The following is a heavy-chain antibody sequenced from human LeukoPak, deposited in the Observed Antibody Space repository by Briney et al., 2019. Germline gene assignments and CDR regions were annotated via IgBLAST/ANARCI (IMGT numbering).Heavy chain of an antibody. CDR1: GESFSGYY. J-gene: IGHJ4*02. CDR3: ARRHDYGGVDY. V-gene: IGHV4-34*01. CDR2: INHSGST. D-gene: IGHD4-23*01. Sequence: SETLSLTCAVYGESFSGYYWSWIRQPPGKGLEWIGEINHSGSTNYNPSLKSRVTISVDTSKNQFSLKLSSVTAADTAVYYCARRHDYGGVDYWGQGTLVTVSS.